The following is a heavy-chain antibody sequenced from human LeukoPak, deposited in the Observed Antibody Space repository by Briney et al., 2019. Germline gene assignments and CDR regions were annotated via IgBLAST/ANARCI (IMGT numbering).Heavy chain of an antibody. CDR3: ARPYGGYSYGFFDY. CDR1: GFSFSGDN. Sequence: GGSLRLSCAASGFSFSGDNMNWVSQAPGKGLEWVSYISGSSSTIYYADSVKGRFTISRDNAKNSLYLQMNSLRAEDTAVYYCARPYGGYSYGFFDYWGQGTLVTGSS. D-gene: IGHD5-18*01. CDR2: ISGSSSTI. J-gene: IGHJ4*02. V-gene: IGHV3-48*01.